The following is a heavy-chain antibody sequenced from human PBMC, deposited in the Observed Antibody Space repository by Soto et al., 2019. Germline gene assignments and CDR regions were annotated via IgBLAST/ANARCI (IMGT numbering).Heavy chain of an antibody. CDR2: IWYDGSNK. V-gene: IGHV3-33*08. CDR1: GFTFSSYG. J-gene: IGHJ2*01. CDR3: ARVTRGDYGPPSGYFDL. D-gene: IGHD4-17*01. Sequence: PGGSLRRSCAACGFTFSSYGMHWVRQAPGKGLEWVAVIWYDGSNKYYADSVKGRFTISRDNSKNTLYLQMNSLRAEDTAVYYCARVTRGDYGPPSGYFDLWGRGTLVTVSS.